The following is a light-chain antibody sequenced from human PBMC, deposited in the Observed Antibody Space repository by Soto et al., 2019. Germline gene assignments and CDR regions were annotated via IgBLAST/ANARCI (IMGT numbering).Light chain of an antibody. CDR1: QTISSW. CDR3: QQSYSTPWYT. V-gene: IGKV1-5*03. J-gene: IGKJ2*01. Sequence: DIQMTQSPSTLSGSVGDRVTITCRASQTISSWLAWYQQKPGKAPKLLIYKASTLKSGVPSRFSGSGSGTDFTLTISSLQPEDFATYYCQQSYSTPWYTFGQGTKLEIK. CDR2: KAS.